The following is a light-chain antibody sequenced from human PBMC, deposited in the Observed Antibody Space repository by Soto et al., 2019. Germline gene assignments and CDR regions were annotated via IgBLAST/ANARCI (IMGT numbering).Light chain of an antibody. J-gene: IGLJ1*01. CDR3: QAWDSSTAV. CDR1: KLGDKL. Sequence: SYELTQPPSVSVSPGLTASITCSGDKLGDKLAYWYQQKPGQSPVLVMYQDSKRPSGIPERFSGSNSGNTATLTISGTQSMYEADYYCQAWDSSTAVFGTGTKLTVL. V-gene: IGLV3-1*01. CDR2: QDS.